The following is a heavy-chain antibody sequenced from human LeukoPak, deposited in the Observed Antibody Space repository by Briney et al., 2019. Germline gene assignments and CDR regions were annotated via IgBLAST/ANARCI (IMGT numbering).Heavy chain of an antibody. V-gene: IGHV4-4*07. CDR2: IYTSGSP. Sequence: IGRIYTSGSPNYNPSLKSRVTMSVDTSKNQFSLKLTSVTAADTAVYYCAMNSENYLNFDYWGQGTLVTVSS. CDR3: AMNSENYLNFDY. D-gene: IGHD1-26*01. J-gene: IGHJ4*02.